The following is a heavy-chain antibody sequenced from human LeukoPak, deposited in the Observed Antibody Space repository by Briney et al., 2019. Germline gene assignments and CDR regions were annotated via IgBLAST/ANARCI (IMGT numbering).Heavy chain of an antibody. J-gene: IGHJ4*02. D-gene: IGHD6-6*01. Sequence: SETLSLTCAVSGGSISSSNWFSWVRQPPGKGLEWIGEIYHSGSTYYNPSLKSRVTISVDTSKNQFSLKLSSVTAADTAVYYCVRSSSSIFDYWGQGTLVTVSS. CDR3: VRSSSSIFDY. CDR2: IYHSGST. V-gene: IGHV4-4*02. CDR1: GGSISSSNW.